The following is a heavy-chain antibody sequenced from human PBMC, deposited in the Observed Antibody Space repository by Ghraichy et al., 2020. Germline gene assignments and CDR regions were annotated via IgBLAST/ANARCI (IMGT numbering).Heavy chain of an antibody. CDR3: AYESGFY. D-gene: IGHD3-16*01. CDR1: GFTFSSYA. Sequence: GGSLRLSCAASGFTFSSYAMHWVRQAPGKGLEWVAVISYDGSNKYYADSVKGRFTISRDNSKNTLYLQMNSLRAEDTAVYYCAYESGFYWGQGTLVTVSS. J-gene: IGHJ4*02. V-gene: IGHV3-30*04. CDR2: ISYDGSNK.